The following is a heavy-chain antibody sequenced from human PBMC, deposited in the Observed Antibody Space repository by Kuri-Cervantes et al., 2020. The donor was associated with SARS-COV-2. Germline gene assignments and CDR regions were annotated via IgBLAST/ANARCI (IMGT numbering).Heavy chain of an antibody. CDR3: ARNWGRYYFDY. CDR1: GGSISSSSYY. D-gene: IGHD7-27*01. J-gene: IGHJ4*02. V-gene: IGHV4-39*01. Sequence: SETLSLTCTVSGGSISSSSYYWGWIRQPPGKGLEWIGSIYYSGSTYYNPSLKSRVTISVDTSKNQFSLKLSPVTAADTAVHYCARNWGRYYFDYWGQGTLVTVSS. CDR2: IYYSGST.